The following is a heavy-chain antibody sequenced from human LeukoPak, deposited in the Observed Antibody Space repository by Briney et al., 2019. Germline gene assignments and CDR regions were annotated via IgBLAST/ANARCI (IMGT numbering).Heavy chain of an antibody. CDR2: IKQDGSEI. CDR3: ARGQDDDSAYRAFDW. V-gene: IGHV3-7*01. CDR1: GFRLSGHC. Sequence: GGSLRLSCAAPGFRLSGHCMNWVRQVQGKGLGWVAKIKQDGSEIDYVDSVKGRFTISRDNAKNSVYLQMNSLRAEDTALYYCARGQDDDSAYRAFDWWGQGTLVTVSS. J-gene: IGHJ4*02. D-gene: IGHD4-11*01.